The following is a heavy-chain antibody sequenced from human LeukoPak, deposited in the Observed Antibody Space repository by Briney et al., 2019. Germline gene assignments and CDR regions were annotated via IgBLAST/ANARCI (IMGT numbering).Heavy chain of an antibody. D-gene: IGHD3-10*02. Sequence: GGSLRLSCAASGFTFSNSVMTWVRQAPGKGMEWVSSINYSGGRTFYTDSVKGRFTISRDNAKNSLYLQMNSLRAEDTAVYYCAELGITMIGGVWGKGTTVTISS. CDR1: GFTFSNSV. J-gene: IGHJ6*04. CDR3: AELGITMIGGV. CDR2: INYSGGRT. V-gene: IGHV3-23*01.